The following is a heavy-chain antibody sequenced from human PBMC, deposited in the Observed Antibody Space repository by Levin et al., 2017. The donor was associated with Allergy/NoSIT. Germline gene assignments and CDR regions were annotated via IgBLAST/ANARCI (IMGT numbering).Heavy chain of an antibody. CDR3: ARIPDSSSWYFDL. V-gene: IGHV3-7*05. CDR2: IKQDGSEE. D-gene: IGHD6-13*01. J-gene: IGHJ4*02. Sequence: GESLKISCAASGFNFRSFWMGWVRQAPGKGLEWVANIKQDGSEEYYVDSVRGRFTISRDNFKNSLYLQINSLRADGTALYFCARIPDSSSWYFDLWGQGTLVTVSS. CDR1: GFNFRSFW.